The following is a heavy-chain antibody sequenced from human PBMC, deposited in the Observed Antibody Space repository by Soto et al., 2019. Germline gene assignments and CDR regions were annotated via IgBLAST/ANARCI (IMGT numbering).Heavy chain of an antibody. D-gene: IGHD3-16*01. CDR2: IRHDGSEK. CDR1: RFTFSVYW. V-gene: IGHV3-7*01. CDR3: ARDTLSAFDV. J-gene: IGHJ3*01. Sequence: GGSLRLSCTASRFTFSVYWMSWVRQAPGKGLEWVANIRHDGSEKFYVDSVKGRFTVSRDNAKNSLYLQMNSLRDEDTAVYYCARDTLSAFDVWGQGTMVTVSS.